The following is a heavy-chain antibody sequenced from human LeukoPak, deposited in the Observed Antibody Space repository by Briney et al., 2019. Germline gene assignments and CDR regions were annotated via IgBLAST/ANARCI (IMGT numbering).Heavy chain of an antibody. CDR3: ASVAVTGTPNY. CDR2: ISHGGRT. J-gene: IGHJ4*02. CDR1: GYSISSDYY. D-gene: IGHD6-19*01. V-gene: IGHV4-38-2*01. Sequence: SETLSLTCAVSGYSISSDYYWGWIRQPPGKGLEWIGSISHGGRTYYNPSFKSRVTTSVDTSKNEVSLKLSSVTAADTAVYYCASVAVTGTPNYWGQGTLVTVSS.